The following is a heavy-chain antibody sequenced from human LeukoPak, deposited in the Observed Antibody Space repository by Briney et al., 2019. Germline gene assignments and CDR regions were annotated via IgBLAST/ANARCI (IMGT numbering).Heavy chain of an antibody. CDR1: GASISSYY. D-gene: IGHD4-17*01. Sequence: PSETLSLTCTVSGASISSYYWSWIRQPPGKGLEWIGYIYYSGSTNYSPSLKSRVTISVDTSKNQFSLKLSSVTAADTAMYYCARGKGDYSFDYWGQGTLVTVSS. V-gene: IGHV4-59*01. CDR3: ARGKGDYSFDY. CDR2: IYYSGST. J-gene: IGHJ4*02.